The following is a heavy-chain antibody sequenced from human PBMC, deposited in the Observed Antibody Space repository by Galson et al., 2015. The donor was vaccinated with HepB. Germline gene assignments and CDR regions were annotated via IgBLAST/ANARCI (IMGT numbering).Heavy chain of an antibody. J-gene: IGHJ4*02. CDR1: GFTFSSYS. CDR2: ISSSSSYI. D-gene: IGHD1-1*01. V-gene: IGHV3-21*01. CDR3: ARESLLNWNDRGPIDY. Sequence: SLRLSCAASGFTFSSYSMNWVRQAPGKGLEWVSSISSSSSYIYYADSVKGRFTISRDNAKNSLYLQMNSLRAEDTAVYYCARESLLNWNDRGPIDYWGQGTLVTVSS.